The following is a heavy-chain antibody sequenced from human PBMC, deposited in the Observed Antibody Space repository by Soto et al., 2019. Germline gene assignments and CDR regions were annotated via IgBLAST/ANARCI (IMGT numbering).Heavy chain of an antibody. CDR2: IYSGGST. CDR3: ARSNYDILTGYSGPADY. V-gene: IGHV3-53*01. Sequence: QAGGSLRLSCAASGFTVSSNYMSWVRRAPGKGLEWVSVIYSGGSTYYADSVKGRFTISRDNSKNTLYLQMNSLRAEDTAVYYCARSNYDILTGYSGPADYWGQGTLVT. D-gene: IGHD3-9*01. J-gene: IGHJ4*02. CDR1: GFTVSSNY.